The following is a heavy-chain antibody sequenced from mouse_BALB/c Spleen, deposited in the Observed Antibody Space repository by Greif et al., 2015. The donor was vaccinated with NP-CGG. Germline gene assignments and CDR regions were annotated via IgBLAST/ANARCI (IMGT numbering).Heavy chain of an antibody. CDR3: ARHYYRWFAY. Sequence: QVQLQQPGAELVKPGASVKLSCKASGYTFTSYWMHWVKQRPGQGLEWIGEINPSNGRTNYNEKFKSKATLTVDKSSSTAYMQLSSLTSEDSAVYYCARHYYRWFAYWGQGTLVTVSA. CDR2: INPSNGRT. J-gene: IGHJ3*01. D-gene: IGHD2-14*01. CDR1: GYTFTSYW. V-gene: IGHV1S81*02.